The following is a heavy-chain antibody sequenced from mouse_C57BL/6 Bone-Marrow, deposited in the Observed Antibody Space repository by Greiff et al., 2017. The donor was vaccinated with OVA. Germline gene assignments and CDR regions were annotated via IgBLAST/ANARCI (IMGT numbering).Heavy chain of an antibody. Sequence: QVTLKVSGPELVKPGASVKISCKASGYAFSSSWMNWVKQRPGKGLEWIGRIYPGDGDTNYNGKFKGKATLTADKSSSTAYMQLSSLTSEDSAVYFCARSGYYWYFDVWGTGTTVTVSS. D-gene: IGHD1-3*01. CDR1: GYAFSSSW. CDR3: ARSGYYWYFDV. J-gene: IGHJ1*03. V-gene: IGHV1-82*01. CDR2: IYPGDGDT.